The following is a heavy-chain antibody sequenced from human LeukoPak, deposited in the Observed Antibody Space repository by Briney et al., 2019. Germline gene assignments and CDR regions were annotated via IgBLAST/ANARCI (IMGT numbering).Heavy chain of an antibody. J-gene: IGHJ4*02. V-gene: IGHV3-7*01. CDR2: IKEDGGEK. D-gene: IGHD3-10*01. CDR1: GFTFSSYW. CDR3: ARFARSPDC. Sequence: GGSLRLSCAASGFTFSSYWMTWVRQAPGKGLEWVANIKEDGGEKNYVDSVKGRFTISRDNAKNSLYLQMNSLRAEDTAVYYCARFARSPDCWGQGTLVTVSS.